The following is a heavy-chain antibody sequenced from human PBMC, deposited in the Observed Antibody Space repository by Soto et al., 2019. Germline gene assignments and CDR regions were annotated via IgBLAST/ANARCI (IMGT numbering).Heavy chain of an antibody. D-gene: IGHD3-9*01. J-gene: IGHJ5*02. CDR3: ARVVGRDILTGLNCIDP. CDR2: INAGNGNT. CDR1: GYTFTSYA. Sequence: ASVKVSCKASGYTFTSYAMNWVRQAPGQRLEWMGWINAGNGNTKYSQKFQGRVTITRDTSTSTAYMELRSLRSDDTAVYYCARVVGRDILTGLNCIDPWGQGTLVTVSS. V-gene: IGHV1-3*01.